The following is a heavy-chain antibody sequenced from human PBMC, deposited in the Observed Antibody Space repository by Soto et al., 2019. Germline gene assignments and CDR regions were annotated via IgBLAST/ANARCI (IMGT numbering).Heavy chain of an antibody. J-gene: IGHJ6*01. CDR2: IIPLFGKA. V-gene: IGHV1-69*13. CDR3: ARPSDPVSQYYHHYGMDV. Sequence: SVKVSCKASGGIFISYAITWVRQAPGQGLEWMGGIIPLFGKAQYAQTLQGRVTIGADEVTTTVYMEVSNLRSEDTAVYYCARPSDPVSQYYHHYGMDVWGQGTTVTVSS. CDR1: GGIFISYA.